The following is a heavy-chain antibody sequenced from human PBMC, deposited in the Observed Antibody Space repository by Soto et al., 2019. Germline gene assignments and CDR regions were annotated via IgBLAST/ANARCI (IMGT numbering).Heavy chain of an antibody. J-gene: IGHJ6*02. V-gene: IGHV3-30*18. CDR2: ISYDGSNE. Sequence: GGSLRLSSQASGFTFSHSGMPCVRQAAGKGLEWVALISYDGSNEYSGDSVKGRFTTSRDNSKNTLYLQMNTLRAEDTAVYYCAKDIALVRGIIIDLDVWGQGTTVTVSS. CDR1: GFTFSHSG. D-gene: IGHD3-10*01. CDR3: AKDIALVRGIIIDLDV.